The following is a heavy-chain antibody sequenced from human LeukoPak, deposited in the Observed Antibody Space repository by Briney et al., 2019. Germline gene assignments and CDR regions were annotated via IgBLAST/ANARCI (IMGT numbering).Heavy chain of an antibody. J-gene: IGHJ4*02. CDR3: AKGRGYRTGGSCYSDY. CDR2: ISGSDGST. Sequence: GGSLRLSCTASGFTFSNYAMSWVRQAPGKGLEWVSTISGSDGSTYYADSVKGRFTISRGNSKNTLYLQMNSLRVEDTAIYYCAKGRGYRTGGSCYSDYWGQGTLVTVSS. V-gene: IGHV3-23*01. CDR1: GFTFSNYA. D-gene: IGHD2-15*01.